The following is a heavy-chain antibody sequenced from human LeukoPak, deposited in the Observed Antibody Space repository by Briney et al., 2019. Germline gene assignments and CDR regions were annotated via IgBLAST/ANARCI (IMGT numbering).Heavy chain of an antibody. J-gene: IGHJ4*02. V-gene: IGHV3-33*01. D-gene: IGHD3/OR15-3a*01. CDR1: GFTFSSYG. CDR2: IWYDGSNK. CDR3: ARDQYDTWSRRGNFDS. Sequence: SGRPLRLSCAASGFTFSSYGMHWVRQAPGKGLEWVAVIWYDGSNKYYADSVKGRFTISRDNSKNSLYLQMNSLRAEDTAVFYCARDQYDTWSRRGNFDSWGQGTLVIVSS.